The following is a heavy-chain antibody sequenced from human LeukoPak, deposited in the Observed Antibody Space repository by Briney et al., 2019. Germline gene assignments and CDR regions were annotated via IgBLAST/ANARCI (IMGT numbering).Heavy chain of an antibody. CDR3: ARDLVGDSPDYYYGMDV. CDR1: GGTFSSYA. V-gene: IGHV1-69*04. Sequence: SVKVSCKASGGTFSSYAISWVRQAPGQGLEWMGMIIPIFGIANYAQKFQGRVTITADKSTSTAYMELSSLRSEDTAVYYCARDLVGDSPDYYYGMDVWGQGTTVTVSS. D-gene: IGHD4-17*01. J-gene: IGHJ6*02. CDR2: IIPIFGIA.